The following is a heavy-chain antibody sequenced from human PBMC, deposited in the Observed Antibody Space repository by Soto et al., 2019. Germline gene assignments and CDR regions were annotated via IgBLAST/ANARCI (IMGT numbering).Heavy chain of an antibody. Sequence: QVKLVESGGGVVQPGRSLRLSCAASGFTFSSYGMHWVRQAPGKGLEWVAVISYDGSNKYYADSVKGRFTISRDNSKNTLYLQMNSLRAEDTAVHYCAKDSRPIRYWGQGTLVTVSS. CDR1: GFTFSSYG. J-gene: IGHJ4*02. D-gene: IGHD3-3*01. V-gene: IGHV3-30*18. CDR3: AKDSRPIRY. CDR2: ISYDGSNK.